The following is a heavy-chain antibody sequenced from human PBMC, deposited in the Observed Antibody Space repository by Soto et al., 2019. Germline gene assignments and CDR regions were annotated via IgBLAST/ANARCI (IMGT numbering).Heavy chain of an antibody. CDR1: GFTFSGSA. CDR2: IRSKANSYAT. V-gene: IGHV3-73*01. D-gene: IGHD3-9*01. Sequence: GGSLRLSCAASGFTFSGSAMHWVRQASGKGLEWVGRIRSKANSYATAYAASVKGRFTISRDDSKNTAYLQMNSLKTEDTAVYYCTSRPYYDILTGYPDYYYGMDVWGQGTTVTVSS. CDR3: TSRPYYDILTGYPDYYYGMDV. J-gene: IGHJ6*02.